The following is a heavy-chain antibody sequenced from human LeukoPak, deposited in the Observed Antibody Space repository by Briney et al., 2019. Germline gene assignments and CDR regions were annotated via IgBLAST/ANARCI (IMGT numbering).Heavy chain of an antibody. Sequence: SETLSLTCTVSGGSISSYYWSWIRQPPGKGLEWIGYIYYSGSTNYHPSLKSRVTISVDTSKNQFSLKLSSVTAADTAVYYCAGSDYWGQGTLVTVSS. CDR2: IYYSGST. CDR3: AGSDY. CDR1: GGSISSYY. J-gene: IGHJ4*02. V-gene: IGHV4-59*01.